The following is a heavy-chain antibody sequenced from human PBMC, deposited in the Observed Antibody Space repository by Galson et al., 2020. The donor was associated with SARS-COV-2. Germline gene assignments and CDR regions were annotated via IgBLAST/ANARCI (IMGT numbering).Heavy chain of an antibody. J-gene: IGHJ6*02. CDR3: ARVKLERRAHYYYGMDV. V-gene: IGHV3-21*01. Sequence: GGSLRLSCAASGFTFSSYSMNWVRQAPGKGLEWVSSISSSSSYIYYADSVKGRFTISRDNAKNSLYLQRNSLRAEDTAVYYCARVKLERRAHYYYGMDVWGQGTTVTVSS. CDR1: GFTFSSYS. CDR2: ISSSSSYI. D-gene: IGHD1-1*01.